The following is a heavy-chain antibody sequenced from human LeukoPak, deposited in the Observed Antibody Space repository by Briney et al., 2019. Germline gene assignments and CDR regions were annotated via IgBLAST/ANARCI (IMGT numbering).Heavy chain of an antibody. CDR2: ISYTGST. CDR3: ARAYPSSSTD. D-gene: IGHD2-2*01. V-gene: IGHV4-59*12. Sequence: GSLRLSCAASGFTFSSYAMSWVRQAPGKGLEWIGFISYTGSTHYNPSLKSRVTISQDTSQNQFSLRLSSVTAANTAVYYCARAYPSSSTDWGQGILVTVSS. CDR1: GFTFSSYA. J-gene: IGHJ4*02.